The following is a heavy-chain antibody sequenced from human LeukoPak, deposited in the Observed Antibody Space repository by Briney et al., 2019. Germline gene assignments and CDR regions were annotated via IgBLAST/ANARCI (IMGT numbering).Heavy chain of an antibody. D-gene: IGHD1-26*01. CDR3: AKVWGVGATLDYYYYYMDV. V-gene: IGHV3-30*02. CDR1: GFTFSSYG. J-gene: IGHJ6*03. Sequence: GGSLRLSCAASGFTFSSYGMHWVRQAPGKGLEWVAFIRYDGSNKYYADSVKGRFTISRDNSKNTLYLQMNSLRAEDTAVYYCAKVWGVGATLDYYYYYMDVWGKGTTVTVSS. CDR2: IRYDGSNK.